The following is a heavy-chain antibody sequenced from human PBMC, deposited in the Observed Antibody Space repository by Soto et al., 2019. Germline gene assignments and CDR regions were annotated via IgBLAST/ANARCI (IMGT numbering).Heavy chain of an antibody. J-gene: IGHJ4*02. CDR2: ISAYNGIT. V-gene: IGHV1-18*01. CDR3: ARDYYCSGGSCLDSFDY. D-gene: IGHD2-15*01. CDR1: GYTFTSYG. Sequence: QVQLVQSGAEVKKPGASVKVSCKASGYTFTSYGISWVRQAPGQGLEWMGWISAYNGITKYAQKLQGRVTMTTETPTSTAYMELRSLRSDDTAVYYCARDYYCSGGSCLDSFDYWGQGSLVTVSS.